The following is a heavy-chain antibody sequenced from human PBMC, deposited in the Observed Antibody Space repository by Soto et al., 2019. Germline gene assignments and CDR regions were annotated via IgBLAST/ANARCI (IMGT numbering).Heavy chain of an antibody. D-gene: IGHD2-2*01. CDR1: GDSVSSNSAA. Sequence: SQTLSLTCVISGDSVSSNSAAWNWIRQSPSRGLEWLGRTYYRSKWYNDYAVSVKSRITINPDTSKNQFSLQLNSVTPEDTAVYYCARDRRYCSSTSCYDRWFDPWGQGTSVTSPQ. J-gene: IGHJ5*01. CDR3: ARDRRYCSSTSCYDRWFDP. V-gene: IGHV6-1*01. CDR2: TYYRSKWYN.